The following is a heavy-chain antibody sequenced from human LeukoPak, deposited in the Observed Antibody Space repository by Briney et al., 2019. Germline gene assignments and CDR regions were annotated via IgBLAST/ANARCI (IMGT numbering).Heavy chain of an antibody. J-gene: IGHJ4*02. V-gene: IGHV3-11*01. Sequence: KPGGSLRLSCAASGFTFGDYYMSWIRQAPGKGLEWVSYISSSGSTIYYADSVKGRFTISRDNAKNSLYLQMNSLRAEDTAVYYCARDLGFPQYCSSTSCPKTGDYWGQGTLVTVSS. CDR1: GFTFGDYY. CDR3: ARDLGFPQYCSSTSCPKTGDY. D-gene: IGHD2-2*01. CDR2: ISSSGSTI.